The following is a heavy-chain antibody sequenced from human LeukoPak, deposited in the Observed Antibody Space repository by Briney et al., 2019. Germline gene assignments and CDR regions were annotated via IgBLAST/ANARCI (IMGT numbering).Heavy chain of an antibody. V-gene: IGHV3-30*01. CDR3: ARDLGGYSYSDY. CDR2: ISYDGSNK. Sequence: GRSLRLSCAASGFTFSSYAMHWVRQAPGKGLEWVAVISYDGSNKYYADSVKGRFTISRDNSKNTLYLLMNSLRAEDTAVYYCARDLGGYSYSDYWGQGTLVTVSS. J-gene: IGHJ4*02. D-gene: IGHD5-18*01. CDR1: GFTFSSYA.